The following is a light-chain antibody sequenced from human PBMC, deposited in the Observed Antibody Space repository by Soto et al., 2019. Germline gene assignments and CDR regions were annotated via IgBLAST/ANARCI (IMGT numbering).Light chain of an antibody. V-gene: IGKV3-20*01. Sequence: EIVLTQSPGTLSLSPGERATLSFRASQSVSSSQLAWYQQKPGQAPRLLIYGASSRATGIPDRFSGSGSGTEFTLTISSLQPEDFATYYCQQSYSTPITFGQGTRLEI. CDR3: QQSYSTPIT. CDR1: QSVSSSQ. J-gene: IGKJ5*01. CDR2: GAS.